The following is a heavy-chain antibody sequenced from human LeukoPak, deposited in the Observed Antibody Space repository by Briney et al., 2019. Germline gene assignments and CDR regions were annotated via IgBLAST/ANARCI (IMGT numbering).Heavy chain of an antibody. J-gene: IGHJ6*03. CDR2: INHSGSA. CDR3: ARSSNGDFWSGLYYYYMDV. Sequence: NPSETLSLTCAVYDGSFSGYYCSWIRQPPGKGLEWIGEINHSGSANYNPSLKSRVTILLDMSKNQFSLNLSSVTAADTAVYYCARSSNGDFWSGLYYYYMDVWGKGTTVTVSS. CDR1: DGSFSGYY. D-gene: IGHD3-3*01. V-gene: IGHV4-34*01.